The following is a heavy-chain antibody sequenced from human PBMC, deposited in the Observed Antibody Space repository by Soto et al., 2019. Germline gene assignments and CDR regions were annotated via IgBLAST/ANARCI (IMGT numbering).Heavy chain of an antibody. CDR3: ARDWRIVGATKVDWFDP. J-gene: IGHJ5*02. CDR2: IIPIFGTA. Sequence: PVKVSCKASGGTLSSYAISWVRQAPGQGVEWMGGIIPIFGTANYAQKFQGRVTITADESTSTAYMELSSLRSEDTAVYYCARDWRIVGATKVDWFDPWGQGTLVTVSS. CDR1: GGTLSSYA. V-gene: IGHV1-69*13. D-gene: IGHD1-26*01.